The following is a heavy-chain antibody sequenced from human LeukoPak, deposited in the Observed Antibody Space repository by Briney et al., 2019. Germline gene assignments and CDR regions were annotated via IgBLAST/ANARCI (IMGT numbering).Heavy chain of an antibody. CDR2: IYPGDSDT. CDR1: GYSFTSYW. J-gene: IGHJ6*02. CDR3: ARLPYCSSTSCYLLDV. Sequence: GESLKISCKGSGYSFTSYWIGWVRQMPGKGLGWMGIIYPGDSDTRYSPSFQGQVTISADKPISTAYLQWSSLKASDTAMYYCARLPYCSSTSCYLLDVWGQGTTVTVSS. V-gene: IGHV5-51*01. D-gene: IGHD2-2*01.